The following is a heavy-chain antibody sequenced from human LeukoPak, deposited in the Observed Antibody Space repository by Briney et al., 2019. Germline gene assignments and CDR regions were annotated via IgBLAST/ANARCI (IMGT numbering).Heavy chain of an antibody. D-gene: IGHD6-19*01. CDR1: GGSISSSSYY. J-gene: IGHJ5*02. CDR3: ARQGGAVAGSIPNWFDP. CDR2: IDYSGST. Sequence: PSETLSLTCTVSGGSISSSSYYWGCIRLPPGKGLEWIGSIDYSGSTYYNPSLKSRVTISVDTSKNQFSLKLSSVTAADTAVYYCARQGGAVAGSIPNWFDPWGQGTLVTVSS. V-gene: IGHV4-39*01.